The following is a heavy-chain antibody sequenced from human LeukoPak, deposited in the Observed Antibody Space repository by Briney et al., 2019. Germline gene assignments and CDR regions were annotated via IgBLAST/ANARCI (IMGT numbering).Heavy chain of an antibody. CDR1: GGYITIDD. CDR2: VSSSGSA. J-gene: IGHJ6*03. V-gene: IGHV4-4*07. D-gene: IGHD4-23*01. CDR3: TGEIDYGGYDFYYYMDV. Sequence: SSETLSLSCSVSGGYITIDDWSWVRQPAGRGLEWIGRVSSSGSANYNPSLKSRVTILADRSKNQISLKMTSVTAADTAVYYCTGEIDYGGYDFYYYMDVWGGGTTVTVSS.